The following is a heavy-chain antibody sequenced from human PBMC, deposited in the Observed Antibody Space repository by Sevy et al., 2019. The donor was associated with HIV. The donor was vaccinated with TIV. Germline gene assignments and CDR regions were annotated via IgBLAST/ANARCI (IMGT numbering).Heavy chain of an antibody. CDR3: ASPLNYYDSPSAY. CDR1: GFTFSYYD. J-gene: IGHJ4*02. Sequence: GGSLRLSCAASGFTFSYYDMNWVHQAPGKGLEWVSSISSGSSYIFYADSVKGRFTISRDNAKNSLYLQMNSLRAEDTAVYYCASPLNYYDSPSAYWGQGTLVTVSS. V-gene: IGHV3-21*04. CDR2: ISSGSSYI. D-gene: IGHD3-22*01.